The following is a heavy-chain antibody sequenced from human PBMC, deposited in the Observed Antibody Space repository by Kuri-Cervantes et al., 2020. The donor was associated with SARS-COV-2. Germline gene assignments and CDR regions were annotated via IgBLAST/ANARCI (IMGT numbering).Heavy chain of an antibody. CDR1: GGSISSSSYY. V-gene: IGHV4-39*01. J-gene: IGHJ4*02. CDR3: ARTVGVVAAIAPPAFGY. CDR2: IYYSGST. D-gene: IGHD2-15*01. Sequence: ESLKISCAVSGGSISSSSYYWGWIRQPPGKGLEWIGSIYYSGSTYYNPSLKSRVTISVDTSKNQFSLKLSSVTAADTAVYYCARTVGVVAAIAPPAFGYWGQGTLVTVSS.